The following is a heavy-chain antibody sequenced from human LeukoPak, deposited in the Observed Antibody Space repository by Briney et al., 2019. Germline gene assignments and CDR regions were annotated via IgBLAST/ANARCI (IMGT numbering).Heavy chain of an antibody. V-gene: IGHV4-30-2*01. CDR1: GGSISSGGYS. J-gene: IGHJ4*02. CDR3: ARDQGHFDY. Sequence: SETLSLTCAVSGGSISSGGYSWSWIRQPPGKGLEWIGYIYHSGSTYYNPSLKSRVTISVDRSENQFSLKLSSVTAADTAVYYCARDQGHFDYWGQGTLVTVSS. CDR2: IYHSGST.